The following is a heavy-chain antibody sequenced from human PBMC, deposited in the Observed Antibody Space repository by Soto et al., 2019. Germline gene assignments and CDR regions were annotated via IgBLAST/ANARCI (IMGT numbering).Heavy chain of an antibody. Sequence: SETLSLTCAVYGGSFSGYYWSWIRQPPGKGLEWIGEINHSGSTNYNPSLKSRVTISVDTSKNQFSLKLSSVTAADTAVYYCARSSRPQWLVLAFDIWGQGTMVTVSS. CDR1: GGSFSGYY. CDR3: ARSSRPQWLVLAFDI. J-gene: IGHJ3*02. V-gene: IGHV4-34*01. CDR2: INHSGST. D-gene: IGHD6-19*01.